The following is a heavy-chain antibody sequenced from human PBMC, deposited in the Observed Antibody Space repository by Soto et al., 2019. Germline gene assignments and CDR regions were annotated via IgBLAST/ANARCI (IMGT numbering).Heavy chain of an antibody. J-gene: IGHJ5*02. Sequence: VASVKVSCKASGGTFSSYAISWVRQAPGQGLEWMGGIIPIFGTANYAQKFQGRVTITADKSTSTAYMELSSLRSEDTAVYYCARVTYYYDSSGYLNWFDPWGQGTLVTVSS. CDR2: IIPIFGTA. CDR3: ARVTYYYDSSGYLNWFDP. V-gene: IGHV1-69*06. D-gene: IGHD3-22*01. CDR1: GGTFSSYA.